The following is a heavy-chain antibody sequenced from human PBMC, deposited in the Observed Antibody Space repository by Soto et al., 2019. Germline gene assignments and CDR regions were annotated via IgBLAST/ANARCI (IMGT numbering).Heavy chain of an antibody. V-gene: IGHV1-8*01. CDR2: INPNSGNI. CDR3: ARGRASGSYYLLDY. J-gene: IGHJ4*02. Sequence: GPSVKVSCKASGNTFTSYDINWARQATGHGLEWMGWINPNSGNIGYAQKFQGRVTMTRDTAIRTAYMEVSRLRSDDTAVYYCARGRASGSYYLLDYWGQGTLVTVSS. D-gene: IGHD3-10*01. CDR1: GNTFTSYD.